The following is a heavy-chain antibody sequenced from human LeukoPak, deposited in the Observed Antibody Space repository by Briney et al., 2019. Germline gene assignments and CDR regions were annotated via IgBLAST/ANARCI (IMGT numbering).Heavy chain of an antibody. V-gene: IGHV4-59*01. J-gene: IGHJ2*01. Sequence: SETLSLTCTVSGGSINNNYWTWIRQAPGKGLELIGYIYYLGSTNYYPSLKSRVTMSVDTSRNQISLRLTSVTAADTAVYYCARVYYSSSYDYWYFDLWGRGTLVTVSS. CDR2: IYYLGST. CDR1: GGSINNNY. CDR3: ARVYYSSSYDYWYFDL. D-gene: IGHD6-13*01.